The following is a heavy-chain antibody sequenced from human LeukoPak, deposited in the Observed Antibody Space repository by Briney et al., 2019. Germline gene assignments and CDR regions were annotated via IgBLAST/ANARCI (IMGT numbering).Heavy chain of an antibody. D-gene: IGHD3-22*01. CDR2: IKSKTDGGTT. CDR1: GFTFSNAW. CDR3: TTDSRVAYYYDSSGYYNFDY. V-gene: IGHV3-15*01. J-gene: IGHJ4*02. Sequence: GGSLRLSCAASGFTFSNAWMSWVRQAPGKGLEWVGRIKSKTDGGTTDYAAPVKGRFTISRDDSKNTLYRQMNSLKTEDTAVYYCTTDSRVAYYYDSSGYYNFDYWGQGTLVTVSS.